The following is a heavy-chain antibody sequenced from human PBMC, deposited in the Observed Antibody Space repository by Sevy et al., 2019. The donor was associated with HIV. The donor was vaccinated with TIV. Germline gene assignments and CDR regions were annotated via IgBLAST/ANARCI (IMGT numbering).Heavy chain of an antibody. CDR1: GYTFTDYY. CDR3: ARLTTMPTSDLYGMDV. D-gene: IGHD1-1*01. J-gene: IGHJ6*02. CDR2: INPNDGVT. V-gene: IGHV1-2*02. Sequence: ASVKVSCKASGYTFTDYYIHWVLQAPGQGLEWMAWINPNDGVTNYAQRFQGGVTVTRDTSISTAYMELRRLRSDDTAIYYCARLTTMPTSDLYGMDVWGQRTTVTVSS.